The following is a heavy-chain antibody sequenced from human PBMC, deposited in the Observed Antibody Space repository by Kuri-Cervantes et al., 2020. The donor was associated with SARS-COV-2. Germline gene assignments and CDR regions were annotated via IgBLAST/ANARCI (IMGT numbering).Heavy chain of an antibody. Sequence: GESLMISCAASGFTFSSYEMNWVRQAPGKGLEWVSYSSSSGSTIYYADSVKGRFTITRDSAKNSLYLQMNSLGAEDTAVYYCARDLGIAGSADWFDPWGQGTRVTGYS. D-gene: IGHD2-2*01. V-gene: IGHV3-48*03. CDR3: ARDLGIAGSADWFDP. CDR1: GFTFSSYE. J-gene: IGHJ5*02. CDR2: SSSSGSTI.